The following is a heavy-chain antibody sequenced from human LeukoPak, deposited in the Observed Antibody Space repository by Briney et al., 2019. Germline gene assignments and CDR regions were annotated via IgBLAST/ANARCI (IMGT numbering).Heavy chain of an antibody. CDR1: GFTFSSYA. J-gene: IGHJ4*02. CDR2: ISGSGDNT. Sequence: GGSLRLSCAASGFTFSSYAMSWVRQAPGKGLEWVSGISGSGDNTYYADSVKGRFTISRDNSKNTLYVQVNSLGTEDTAAYYCAKGSYYDSSGSFYFDYWGQGTLVTASS. CDR3: AKGSYYDSSGSFYFDY. D-gene: IGHD3-22*01. V-gene: IGHV3-23*01.